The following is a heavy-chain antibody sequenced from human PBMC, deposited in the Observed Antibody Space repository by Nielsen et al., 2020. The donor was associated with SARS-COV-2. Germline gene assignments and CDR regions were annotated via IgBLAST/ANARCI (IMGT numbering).Heavy chain of an antibody. J-gene: IGHJ6*02. CDR2: IWYDGSNK. CDR1: GFTFSSYG. Sequence: GGSLRLSCAASGFTFSSYGMHWVRQAPGKGLEWVAVIWYDGSNKYYADSVKGRFTISRDNSKNTLYLQMNSLRAEDTAVYYCARGSQYYDFSRETIYYYYGMDVWGQGTTVTVSS. V-gene: IGHV3-33*01. CDR3: ARGSQYYDFSRETIYYYYGMDV. D-gene: IGHD3-3*01.